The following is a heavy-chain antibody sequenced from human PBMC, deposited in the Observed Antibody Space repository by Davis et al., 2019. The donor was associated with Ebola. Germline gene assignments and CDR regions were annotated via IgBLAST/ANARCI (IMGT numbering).Heavy chain of an antibody. V-gene: IGHV3-23*01. Sequence: GESLKISCAASGFTFSSYAMSWVRQAPGKGLEWVSTIDISGARTYYTDSVKGRFTISRDTSTNTVYLQMNSLRAEDTAVYYCAKVAPGRFLHWFNDYWGQGTLVTVSS. J-gene: IGHJ4*02. CDR2: IDISGART. D-gene: IGHD3/OR15-3a*01. CDR1: GFTFSSYA. CDR3: AKVAPGRFLHWFNDY.